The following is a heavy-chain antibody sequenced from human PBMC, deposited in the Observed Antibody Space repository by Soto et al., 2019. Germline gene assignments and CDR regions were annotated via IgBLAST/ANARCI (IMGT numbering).Heavy chain of an antibody. CDR2: ISSSGTI. Sequence: GGSLRLSCAASGFTFSSYGMNWVRQAPGKGLEWVSYISSSGTIYYADSVKGRFTISRDNAKNSLYMQMNSLRDEDTAVYYWARSLLRNARFDYWGQGPLFTVSS. CDR1: GFTFSSYG. J-gene: IGHJ4*02. V-gene: IGHV3-48*02. CDR3: ARSLLRNARFDY. D-gene: IGHD1-1*01.